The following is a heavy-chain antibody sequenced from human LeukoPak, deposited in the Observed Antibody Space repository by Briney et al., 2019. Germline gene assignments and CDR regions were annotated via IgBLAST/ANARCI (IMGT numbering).Heavy chain of an antibody. CDR1: GFTFSSYG. CDR2: ISGSGGST. J-gene: IGHJ4*02. D-gene: IGHD6-6*01. V-gene: IGHV3-23*01. Sequence: GRSLRLSCAASGFTFSSYGMHWVRQAPGKGLEWVSGISGSGGSTYYADSVKGRFTISRDNSKNTLFLQMNSLRAEDTALYYCAKDWTSIAARRYDYWGQGILVTVSS. CDR3: AKDWTSIAARRYDY.